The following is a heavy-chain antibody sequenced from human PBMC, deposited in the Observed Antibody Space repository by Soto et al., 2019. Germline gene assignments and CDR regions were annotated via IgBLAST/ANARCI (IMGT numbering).Heavy chain of an antibody. J-gene: IGHJ6*02. D-gene: IGHD2-2*02. V-gene: IGHV1-2*02. Sequence: SVKASCQASGYTFSGYYIHWLRQAPVQGLEWMGWINPNSGGTNYAQKFQGRVTVTRDTPTSTAYMELSRLTSDDTAVYYCARSLTEGYCTITGCYTRPLYGMDVWGQGTTVTVSS. CDR1: GYTFSGYY. CDR3: ARSLTEGYCTITGCYTRPLYGMDV. CDR2: INPNSGGT.